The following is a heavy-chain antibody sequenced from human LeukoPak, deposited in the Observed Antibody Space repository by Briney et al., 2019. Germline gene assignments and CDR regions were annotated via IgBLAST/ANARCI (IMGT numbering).Heavy chain of an antibody. J-gene: IGHJ6*03. CDR1: GGSFSGYY. CDR2: INHSGST. CDR3: ARLTAPIVVVPAAIRPTYYYYYMDV. V-gene: IGHV4-34*01. Sequence: SETLSLTFAVYGGSFSGYYWSGIRQPPGKGLEWIGEINHSGSTNYNPSLKSRVTISVDTSKNQFSLKLSSVTAADTAVYYCARLTAPIVVVPAAIRPTYYYYYMDVWGKGTTVTVSS. D-gene: IGHD2-2*01.